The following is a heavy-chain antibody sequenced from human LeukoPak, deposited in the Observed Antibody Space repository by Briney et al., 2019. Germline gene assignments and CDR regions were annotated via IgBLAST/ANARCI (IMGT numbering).Heavy chain of an antibody. CDR1: GGSFSGYY. J-gene: IGHJ4*02. CDR2: INHSGST. CDR3: ARHLYSGNYLNFDY. D-gene: IGHD1-26*01. Sequence: SETLSLTCAVYGGSFSGYYWSWISQPPGRGLEWIGEINHSGSTNYNPSLKSRVTISVDTSKNQFSLKLSSVTAADTAVYYCARHLYSGNYLNFDYWGQGTLVTVSS. V-gene: IGHV4-34*01.